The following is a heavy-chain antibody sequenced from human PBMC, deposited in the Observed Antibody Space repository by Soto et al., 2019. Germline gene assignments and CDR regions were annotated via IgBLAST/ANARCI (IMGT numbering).Heavy chain of an antibody. Sequence: PSETLYLSCTVSGGSISSSSNYWGWIRQPPGKRLEWIGSIYYSGSTYYNPSLQSRVTISVDTSKNQFSLKLSSVFAADTAVYYCARQDSSGWYFDYWGQGTLVTVS. CDR2: IYYSGST. CDR3: ARQDSSGWYFDY. J-gene: IGHJ4*02. D-gene: IGHD6-19*01. V-gene: IGHV4-39*01. CDR1: GGSISSSSNY.